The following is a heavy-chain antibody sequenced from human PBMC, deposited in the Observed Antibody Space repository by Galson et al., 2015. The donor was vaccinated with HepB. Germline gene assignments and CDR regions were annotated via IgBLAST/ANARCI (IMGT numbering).Heavy chain of an antibody. Sequence: SETLSLTCTVSGGSISSSSYYWGWIRQPPGKGLEWIGSIYYSGSTYYNPSLKSRVTISVDTSKNQFSLKLSSVTAADTAVYYCARGGLDPDIVVVVAATINWFDPWGQGTLVTVSS. CDR2: IYYSGST. V-gene: IGHV4-39*01. J-gene: IGHJ5*02. CDR1: GGSISSSSYY. D-gene: IGHD2-15*01. CDR3: ARGGLDPDIVVVVAATINWFDP.